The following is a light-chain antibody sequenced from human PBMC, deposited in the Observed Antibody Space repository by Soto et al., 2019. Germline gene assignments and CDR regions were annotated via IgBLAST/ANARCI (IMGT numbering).Light chain of an antibody. V-gene: IGKV1-39*01. Sequence: DIQMTQSPSSLSASVGDRVTISCRASQSIGTSLNWYQQKPGTAPRLLISRASSVESGVPPRFSGSGSGRDFTLTISSLRPEDIATYFCQQANSFPFTFGPGTKVDIK. CDR1: QSIGTS. J-gene: IGKJ3*01. CDR3: QQANSFPFT. CDR2: RAS.